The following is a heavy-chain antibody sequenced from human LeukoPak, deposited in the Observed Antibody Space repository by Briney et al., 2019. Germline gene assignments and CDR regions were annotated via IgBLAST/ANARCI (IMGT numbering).Heavy chain of an antibody. Sequence: SETLSLTCTVSGGSISSYYWSWIRQPPGKGLEWIGYIYYSGSTNYSPSLKSRVTISVDTSKNQFSLRLSSVTAADTAVYYCARGLLVRGENWFDPWGQGTLVTVSS. CDR1: GGSISSYY. J-gene: IGHJ5*02. CDR2: IYYSGST. CDR3: ARGLLVRGENWFDP. V-gene: IGHV4-59*01. D-gene: IGHD3-10*01.